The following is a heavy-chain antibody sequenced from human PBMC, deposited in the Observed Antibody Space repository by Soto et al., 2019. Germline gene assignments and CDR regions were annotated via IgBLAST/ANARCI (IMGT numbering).Heavy chain of an antibody. J-gene: IGHJ4*02. CDR1: GFTFSRSW. CDR2: INSDGSST. D-gene: IGHD2-2*01. Sequence: EVQLVESGGGLVQPGGSLRLSCAASGFTFSRSWMHWVRQAPGKGLVWVSHINSDGSSTNYADSVKGRFTISRDNAKNTVYLQMSSLRADDMAVYYCARDVQYQPLLGGQGTLVIVSS. CDR3: ARDVQYQPLL. V-gene: IGHV3-74*01.